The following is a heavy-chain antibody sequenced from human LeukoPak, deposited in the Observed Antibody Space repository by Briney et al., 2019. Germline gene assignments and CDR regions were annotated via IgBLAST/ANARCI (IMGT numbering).Heavy chain of an antibody. CDR1: GYTFTGYY. J-gene: IGHJ4*02. CDR3: AGIAVGG. Sequence: ASVKVSCKASGYTFTGYYMHWVRQAPGQGLEWMGGIIAIFGTPNYAQKFQGRVTMTTDTSTSTAYMELRSLRSDDTAVYYCAGIAVGGWGQGTLVTVSS. D-gene: IGHD6-19*01. V-gene: IGHV1-18*04. CDR2: IIAIFGTP.